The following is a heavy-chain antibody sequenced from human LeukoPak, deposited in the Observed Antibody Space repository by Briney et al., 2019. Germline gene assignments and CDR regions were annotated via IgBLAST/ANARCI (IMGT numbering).Heavy chain of an antibody. CDR1: GFTFGSYS. CDR2: ISSSSSYI. Sequence: PGGSLRLSCAAFGFTFGSYSMNWVRQAPGKGLGWVSSISSSSSYIYYADSVKGRFTISRDNAKNSLYLQMNSLRAEDTAVYYCARDITSWPFDYWGQGTLVTVSS. D-gene: IGHD2-2*01. CDR3: ARDITSWPFDY. V-gene: IGHV3-21*01. J-gene: IGHJ4*02.